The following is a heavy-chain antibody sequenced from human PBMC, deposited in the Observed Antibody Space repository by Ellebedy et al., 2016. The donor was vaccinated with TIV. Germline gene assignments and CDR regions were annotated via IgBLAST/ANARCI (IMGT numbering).Heavy chain of an antibody. CDR2: IYYSGST. D-gene: IGHD1-26*01. CDR1: GGSISSYY. V-gene: IGHV4-59*08. J-gene: IGHJ4*02. CDR3: ARLPVDRWEPRKTYYFDY. Sequence: SETLSLTCTVSGGSISSYYWSWIRQPPGKGLEWIGYIYYSGSTNYNPSLKSRVTISVDTSKNQFSLKLSSVTAADTAVYYCARLPVDRWEPRKTYYFDYWGQGTLVTVSS.